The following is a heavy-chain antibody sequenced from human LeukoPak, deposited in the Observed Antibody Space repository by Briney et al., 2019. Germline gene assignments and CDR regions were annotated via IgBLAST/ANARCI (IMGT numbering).Heavy chain of an antibody. D-gene: IGHD6-19*01. Sequence: SETLSLTCTVSGGSMSGYYWSWLRQPPGRGLEWIGYVYYSGTTDYIPSLKSRVTMSVDTSKNQFSLNLRSVTAADTAIYYCARRYISGWFFDYWGQGTLVTVSS. V-gene: IGHV4-59*01. CDR3: ARRYISGWFFDY. CDR1: GGSMSGYY. CDR2: VYYSGTT. J-gene: IGHJ4*02.